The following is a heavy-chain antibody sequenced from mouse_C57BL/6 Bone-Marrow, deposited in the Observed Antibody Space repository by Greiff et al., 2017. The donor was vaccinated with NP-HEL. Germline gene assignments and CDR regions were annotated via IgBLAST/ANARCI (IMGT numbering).Heavy chain of an antibody. CDR3: ARSHYGSSPVAY. Sequence: QVQLKESGPELVKPGASVKISCKASGYAFSSSWMNWVKQRPGKGLEWIGRIYPGDGDTNYNGKFKGKATLTADKSSSTAYMQLSSLTSEDSAVYFCARSHYGSSPVAYWGQGTLVTVSA. V-gene: IGHV1-82*01. CDR2: IYPGDGDT. CDR1: GYAFSSSW. J-gene: IGHJ3*01. D-gene: IGHD1-1*01.